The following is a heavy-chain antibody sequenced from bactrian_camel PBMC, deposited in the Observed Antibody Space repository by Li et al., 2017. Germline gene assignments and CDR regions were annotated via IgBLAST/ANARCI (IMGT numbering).Heavy chain of an antibody. Sequence: VQLVESGGGLVQPGGSLRLSCAASGFTLSSYRTYWVRQAPGKGLEWVSIINRGGTTYYVDSVKGRFTISLDTAKSTLYLQMDRLKTEDTAVYYCAADLGPPLRVFDQRDYWGQGTQVTVS. CDR3: AADLGPPLRVFDQRDY. CDR2: IINRGGTT. V-gene: IGHV3S1*01. CDR1: GFTLSSYR. J-gene: IGHJ4*01. D-gene: IGHD5*01.